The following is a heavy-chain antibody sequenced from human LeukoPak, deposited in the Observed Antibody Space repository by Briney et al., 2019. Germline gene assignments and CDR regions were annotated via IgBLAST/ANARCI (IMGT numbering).Heavy chain of an antibody. V-gene: IGHV3-30*04. CDR2: IAYDGGYQ. CDR3: STESSLSN. CDR1: GFNFGSYA. Sequence: GGSLRLSCVASGFNFGSYAMGWVRQAPGKGLEWVGDIAYDGGYQSYAVSVRGRFTISRDNSKNTLYLQMNSLRAEDAAVYYCSTESSLSNWGRGTLVTVSS. J-gene: IGHJ4*02.